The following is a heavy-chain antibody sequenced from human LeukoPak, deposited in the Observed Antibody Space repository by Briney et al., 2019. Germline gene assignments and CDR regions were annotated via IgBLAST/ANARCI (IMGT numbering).Heavy chain of an antibody. Sequence: SQTLSLTCAISGDTVSSNTAAWNWIRQSPSRGLEWLGRTYYRSKWNTDYAASVQNRITINPDTSTNQFSLQLKSATPEDAAVYYCSRQRSTSTYYFGLDVWGQGTTVTVSS. V-gene: IGHV6-1*01. CDR2: TYYRSKWNT. CDR1: GDTVSSNTAA. J-gene: IGHJ6*02. CDR3: SRQRSTSTYYFGLDV. D-gene: IGHD6-6*01.